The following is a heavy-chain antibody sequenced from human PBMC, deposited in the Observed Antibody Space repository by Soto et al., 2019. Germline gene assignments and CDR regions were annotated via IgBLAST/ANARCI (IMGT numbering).Heavy chain of an antibody. Sequence: EVQLGETGGDLIQPGGSLRLSCAASGFTVSSDSMTWVRQAPGKGLECISIIYSDNNTDYADSVKGRFSISRDTSKNILYLQMNSLRAEDTAEYYCARHYSAMGVWGQGTTVTVSS. CDR2: IYSDNNT. CDR3: ARHYSAMGV. CDR1: GFTVSSDS. J-gene: IGHJ6*02. V-gene: IGHV3-53*02.